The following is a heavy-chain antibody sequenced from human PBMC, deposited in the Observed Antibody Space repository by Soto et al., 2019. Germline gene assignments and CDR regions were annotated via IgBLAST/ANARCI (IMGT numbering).Heavy chain of an antibody. CDR1: GYTFNGYY. CDR2: ISAYNGNT. CDR3: ARGLSGYYDSSGYYADYWYFDL. D-gene: IGHD3-22*01. Sequence: ASVKVSCKASGYTFNGYYMRWVRQAPGQGLEWMGWISAYNGNTNYAQKLQGRVTMTTDTSTSTAYMELRSLRSDDTAVYYCARGLSGYYDSSGYYADYWYFDLWGRGTLVTVSS. J-gene: IGHJ2*01. V-gene: IGHV1-18*04.